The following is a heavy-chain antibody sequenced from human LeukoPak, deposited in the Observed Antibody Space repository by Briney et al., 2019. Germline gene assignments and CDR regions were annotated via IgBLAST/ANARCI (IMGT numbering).Heavy chain of an antibody. CDR2: FEYGGST. J-gene: IGHJ5*02. Sequence: SETLSLTCTVSGGSISSSSYYWGWIRQAPGKGLEWIGSFEYGGSTYYNPSLKSRVTISVDTSKNQFSLKLSSVTAADTAVYYCARVCGYYGVAWFDPWGQGTLVTVSS. CDR3: ARVCGYYGVAWFDP. CDR1: GGSISSSSYY. D-gene: IGHD3-22*01. V-gene: IGHV4-39*07.